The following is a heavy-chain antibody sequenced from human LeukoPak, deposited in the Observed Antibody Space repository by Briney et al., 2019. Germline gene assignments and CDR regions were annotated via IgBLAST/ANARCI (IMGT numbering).Heavy chain of an antibody. CDR1: GFTFSNYA. Sequence: PGGSLRLSCAASGFTFSNYAMSWVRQAPGKGLDWVSAISGSGGSTYYADSVKGRFTISRDNSKNMLYLQMNSLRAEDTAVYYCAKDTVATILGVVAIGKYYFDYWGQGTLVTVSS. CDR3: AKDTVATILGVVAIGKYYFDY. D-gene: IGHD3-3*01. V-gene: IGHV3-23*01. J-gene: IGHJ4*02. CDR2: ISGSGGST.